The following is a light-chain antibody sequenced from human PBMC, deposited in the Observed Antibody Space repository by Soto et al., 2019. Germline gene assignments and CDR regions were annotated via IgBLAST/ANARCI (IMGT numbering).Light chain of an antibody. CDR3: QQYNSYWST. CDR2: DAS. J-gene: IGKJ2*02. V-gene: IGKV1-5*01. Sequence: DIQMTQSPSTLSASVGDRVTITCRASQSISDSLAWYQQKPGKAPKLLIYDASSLQSGVPSRFSGSGSGTDFTLTISSLQPDDFAAYYCQQYNSYWSTFGQGTKLEIK. CDR1: QSISDS.